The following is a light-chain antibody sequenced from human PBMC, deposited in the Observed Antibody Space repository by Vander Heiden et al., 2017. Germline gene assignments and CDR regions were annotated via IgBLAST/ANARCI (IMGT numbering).Light chain of an antibody. CDR1: ISNIGAGYD. V-gene: IGLV1-40*01. J-gene: IGLJ2*01. CDR3: QSYDSSLSERV. CDR2: GNS. Sequence: QSVLTQPPSVSGAPGQRVTISCTGSISNIGAGYDVHWYQQLPGTAPKLLIYGNSNRPSGVPDRFSGSKSGTSASLAITGLQAEDEADYYCQSYDSSLSERVFGGGTKLTVL.